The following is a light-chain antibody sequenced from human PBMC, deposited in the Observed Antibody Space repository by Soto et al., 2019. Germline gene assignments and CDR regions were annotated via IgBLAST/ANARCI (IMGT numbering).Light chain of an antibody. Sequence: EIVLTQSPATLSLFPGERATLSCRASQSVRTYLAWYQQKPGQAPRLLISDASKKATGIPDRFSGSGSGTDFTLTISSLEAEDSAVYYCHQRSNGPRTFGGGSKVEIK. J-gene: IGKJ4*01. CDR2: DAS. CDR3: HQRSNGPRT. CDR1: QSVRTY. V-gene: IGKV3-11*01.